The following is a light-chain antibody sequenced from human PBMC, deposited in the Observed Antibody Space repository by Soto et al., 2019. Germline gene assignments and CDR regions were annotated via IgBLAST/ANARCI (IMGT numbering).Light chain of an antibody. CDR2: GAS. J-gene: IGKJ2*01. CDR1: RSVSSSY. Sequence: IVLTQSPDTLSLSPGERATLYCRASRSVSSSYLAWYQYKAGQAPRLLISGASNRATDIPDRFSGSESGTDFTLTISRLEPEDFAVYYCQHYGSSPPYTFGQGTKLEIK. V-gene: IGKV3-20*01. CDR3: QHYGSSPPYT.